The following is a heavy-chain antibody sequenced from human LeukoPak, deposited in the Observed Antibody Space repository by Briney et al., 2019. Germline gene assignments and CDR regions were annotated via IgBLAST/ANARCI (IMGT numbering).Heavy chain of an antibody. D-gene: IGHD3-10*01. CDR1: GGTFSSYA. J-gene: IGHJ4*02. Sequence: ASVKVSCKASGGTFSSYAISWVRQAPGQGLEWMGGIIPIFGTANYAQKFQGRVTITADESTSTAYMELSSLRSEDTAVYYCARQKNLYYGSGELSFDYWGQGTLVTVSS. CDR3: ARQKNLYYGSGELSFDY. CDR2: IIPIFGTA. V-gene: IGHV1-69*13.